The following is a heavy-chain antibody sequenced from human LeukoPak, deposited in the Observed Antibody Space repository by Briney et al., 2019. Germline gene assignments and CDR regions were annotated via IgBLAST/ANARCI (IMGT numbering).Heavy chain of an antibody. CDR1: GFTSSNAW. J-gene: IGHJ6*02. D-gene: IGHD3-3*01. Sequence: GGSLRLSCTASGFTSSNAWMNWVRQAPGKGLEWVSYISSSGSTIYYADSVKGRFTISRDNAKNSLYLQMNSLRAEDTAVYYCARDLDFWSGYYNGRYGMDVWGQGTTVTVSS. CDR3: ARDLDFWSGYYNGRYGMDV. V-gene: IGHV3-48*04. CDR2: ISSSGSTI.